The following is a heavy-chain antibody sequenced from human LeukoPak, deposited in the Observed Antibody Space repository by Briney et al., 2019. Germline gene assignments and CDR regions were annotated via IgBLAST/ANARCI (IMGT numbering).Heavy chain of an antibody. CDR1: GFTFSSYA. CDR3: ARGIPHFDY. V-gene: IGHV3-64*01. D-gene: IGHD2-2*02. CDR2: ISSNGGST. J-gene: IGHJ4*02. Sequence: GGSLRLSCAASGFTFSSYAMSWVRQAPGKGLEYVSAISSNGGSTYYANSVKGRFTISRDNSKNTLYLQMGSLRAEDMAVYYCARGIPHFDYWGQGTLVTVSS.